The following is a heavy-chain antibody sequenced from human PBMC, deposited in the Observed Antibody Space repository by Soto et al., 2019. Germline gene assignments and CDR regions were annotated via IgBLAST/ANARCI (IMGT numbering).Heavy chain of an antibody. Sequence: EVQLVESGGGLVKPGGSLRLSCAASGFTFSSYSMNWVRQAPGKGLEWVSSISTGSSYIYYADSVKGRFTISRDNAKNSRYLQMNSLRAEDTAVYYCARELGSIADAGTTDHWGQGTLVTVSS. CDR2: ISTGSSYI. CDR3: ARELGSIADAGTTDH. V-gene: IGHV3-21*01. D-gene: IGHD6-13*01. CDR1: GFTFSSYS. J-gene: IGHJ4*02.